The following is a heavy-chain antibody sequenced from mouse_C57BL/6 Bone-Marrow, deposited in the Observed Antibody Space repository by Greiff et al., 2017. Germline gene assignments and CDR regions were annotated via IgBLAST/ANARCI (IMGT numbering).Heavy chain of an antibody. Sequence: QVQLQQSGAELVMPGASVKLSCKASGYTFTSYWMHWVKQRPGQGLEWIGEIDPSDSYTNYNQKFKGKSTLTVDKSSSTAYMQLSSLTSEDSAVYYCARGTTPYYFDYWGQGTTLTVSS. CDR1: GYTFTSYW. CDR2: IDPSDSYT. CDR3: ARGTTPYYFDY. J-gene: IGHJ2*01. D-gene: IGHD1-1*01. V-gene: IGHV1-69*01.